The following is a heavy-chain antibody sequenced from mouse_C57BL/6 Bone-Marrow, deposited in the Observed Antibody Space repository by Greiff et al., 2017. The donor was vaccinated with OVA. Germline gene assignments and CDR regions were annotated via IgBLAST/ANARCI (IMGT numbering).Heavy chain of an antibody. CDR1: GFSLTSYG. D-gene: IGHD4-1*01. CDR3: AKGRSNWGFAY. J-gene: IGHJ3*01. V-gene: IGHV2-5*01. CDR2: IWRGGST. Sequence: VQLQQSGPGLVQPSQSLSITCTVSGFSLTSYGVHWVRQSPGKGLEWLGVIWRGGSTDYNAAFMSRLSITKANSKSHVLFKMNSVQSAGAAVCYCAKGRSNWGFAYWGQGTLVTVSA.